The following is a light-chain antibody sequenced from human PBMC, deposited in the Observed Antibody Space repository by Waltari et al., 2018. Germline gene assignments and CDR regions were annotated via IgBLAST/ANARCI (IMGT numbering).Light chain of an antibody. CDR1: QNIRTH. CDR2: GGT. CDR3: QQSFSSPWT. J-gene: IGKJ1*01. Sequence: DIQMTQSPSSLSASVGDTVTVTCRASQNIRTHLNWYQQKPVTAPKLLIYGGTTLQRGVPSRFSGSASGTDFTLTVSNLQPDDFAIYFCQQSFSSPWTFGQGTRV. V-gene: IGKV1-39*01.